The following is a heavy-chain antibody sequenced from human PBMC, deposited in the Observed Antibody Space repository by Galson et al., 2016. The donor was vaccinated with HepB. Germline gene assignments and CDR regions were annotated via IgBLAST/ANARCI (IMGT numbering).Heavy chain of an antibody. CDR3: AKVLEGGRGDF. CDR1: GFTFSTYA. V-gene: IGHV3-23*01. CDR2: VSGSGGGT. J-gene: IGHJ4*02. D-gene: IGHD3-3*01. Sequence: SLRLSCAASGFTFSTYAMSWVRQAPGKGLEWLSVVSGSGGGTNYADSVKGRFTISRDNSKNTLYLQMNSLRAEDTAIYYCAKVLEGGRGDFWGQGTLVTVSS.